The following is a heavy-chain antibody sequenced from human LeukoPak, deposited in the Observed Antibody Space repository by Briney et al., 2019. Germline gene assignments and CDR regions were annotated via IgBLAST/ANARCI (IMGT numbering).Heavy chain of an antibody. D-gene: IGHD1-26*01. Sequence: ASVKVSCKASGYTFTSYGISWVRQAPGQGLEWMGWISAYNGNTNYAQKLQGRVTMTTDTSTSTAYMELRSLRAEDTAVYYCASPKSAFSLVGPGFDYWGQGTLVTVSS. CDR3: ASPKSAFSLVGPGFDY. CDR1: GYTFTSYG. CDR2: ISAYNGNT. V-gene: IGHV1-18*01. J-gene: IGHJ4*02.